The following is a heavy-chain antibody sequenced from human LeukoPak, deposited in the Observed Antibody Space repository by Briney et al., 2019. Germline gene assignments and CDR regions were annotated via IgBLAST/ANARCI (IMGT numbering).Heavy chain of an antibody. CDR1: GGSISSYY. V-gene: IGHV4-59*01. CDR3: ARGGYFDKEAFDI. J-gene: IGHJ3*02. Sequence: SETLSLTCTVSGGSISSYYWSWIRQPPGKGLEWIGYIYYSGSTNYNPSPKSRVTISVDTSKNQFSLKLSSVTAADMAVYYCARGGYFDKEAFDIWGQGTMVTVSS. CDR2: IYYSGST. D-gene: IGHD5-12*01.